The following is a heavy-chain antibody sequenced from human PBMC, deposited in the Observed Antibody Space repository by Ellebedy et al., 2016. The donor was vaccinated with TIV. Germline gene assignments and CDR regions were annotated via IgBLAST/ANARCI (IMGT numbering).Heavy chain of an antibody. CDR1: GFSVSPKY. V-gene: IGHV3-66*01. Sequence: PGGSLRLSCAASGFSVSPKYMACVRPAPGKGLEWVSIIYSGGSTYYADSGKGRFAISRDNSRNTLYLQMNSLRAEDKAVYYCRSRPDGDFHFVDYWGQGTLVTVSS. J-gene: IGHJ4*02. CDR3: RSRPDGDFHFVDY. CDR2: IYSGGST. D-gene: IGHD4-17*01.